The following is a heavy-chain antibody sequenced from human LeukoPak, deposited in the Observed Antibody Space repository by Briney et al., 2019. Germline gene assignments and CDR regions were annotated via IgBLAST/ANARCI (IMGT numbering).Heavy chain of an antibody. CDR1: GFTFSNAW. V-gene: IGHV3-15*07. D-gene: IGHD3-22*01. CDR3: ATDFYDST. J-gene: IGHJ5*02. Sequence: GGSLRLSRATSGFTFSNAWMNWVRQAPGKGLEWVGRIRSNFDGGTIDYAAPVKGRFTLSRDDSKTTLYLQMNSLQTEDTAVYYCATDFYDSTWGQGTLVTVSS. CDR2: IRSNFDGGTI.